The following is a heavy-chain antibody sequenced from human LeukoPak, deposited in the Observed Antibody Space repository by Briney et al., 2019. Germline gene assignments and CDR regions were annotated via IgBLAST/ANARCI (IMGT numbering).Heavy chain of an antibody. CDR1: GFPFSSYA. CDR2: ISGSGGST. V-gene: IGHV3-23*01. D-gene: IGHD6-19*01. J-gene: IGHJ4*02. Sequence: PGGSLRLSCAASGFPFSSYAMSWVRQAPGKGLEWVSTISGSGGSTYNADSVKGRFTISRDNSKNTLYLQMNSLRAEDTGVYYCVISSGWKGGYYFDFWGQGTLVTVSS. CDR3: VISSGWKGGYYFDF.